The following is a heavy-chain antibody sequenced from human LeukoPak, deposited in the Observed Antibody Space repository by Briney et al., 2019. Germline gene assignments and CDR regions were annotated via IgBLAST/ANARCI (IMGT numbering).Heavy chain of an antibody. CDR2: IYYSGST. D-gene: IGHD5-18*01. J-gene: IGHJ4*02. CDR3: ARFGGYSYGFHS. Sequence: PSETLSLTCTVSGGSISSYYWSWIRQPPGKGLEWIGYIYYSGSTNYNPSLKSRVTISVDTSKNQFSLKLSSVTAADTAVYYCARFGGYSYGFHSWGQGTLVTVSS. V-gene: IGHV4-59*01. CDR1: GGSISSYY.